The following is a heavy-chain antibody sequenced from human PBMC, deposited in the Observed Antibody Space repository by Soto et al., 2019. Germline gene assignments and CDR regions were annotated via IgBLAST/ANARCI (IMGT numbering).Heavy chain of an antibody. Sequence: PGGSLRLSCSASGFTFRSYGMHWVRQAPGKGLQFVSAISSGGTTYYADSVKGRFTISRDNSENTLYLQMNSLRAEDTAVYYCVKDRSLAVAVVYYFDYWGQGTLVTVSS. CDR2: ISSGGTT. CDR3: VKDRSLAVAVVYYFDY. V-gene: IGHV3-64D*08. D-gene: IGHD6-19*01. J-gene: IGHJ4*02. CDR1: GFTFRSYG.